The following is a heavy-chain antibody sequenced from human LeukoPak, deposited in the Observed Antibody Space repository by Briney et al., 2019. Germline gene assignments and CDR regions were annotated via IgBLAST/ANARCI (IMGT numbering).Heavy chain of an antibody. J-gene: IGHJ4*02. Sequence: GGPLRLSCAASGFTFSTSSMSWVRQAPGRGLEWVSLFSGSSGRTYYADSVKGRFTISRDNSKNTLYLHINSLRAEDTAIYYCAKRYCSGGSCYHRYFDYWGQGTLVTASS. D-gene: IGHD2-15*01. CDR2: FSGSSGRT. CDR1: GFTFSTSS. CDR3: AKRYCSGGSCYHRYFDY. V-gene: IGHV3-23*01.